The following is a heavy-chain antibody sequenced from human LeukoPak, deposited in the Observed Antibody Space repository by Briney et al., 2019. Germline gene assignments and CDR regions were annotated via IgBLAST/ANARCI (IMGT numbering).Heavy chain of an antibody. CDR1: GFSFGRHW. J-gene: IGHJ4*02. CDR2: ISSSSSYI. Sequence: GGSLRLSCAASGFSFGRHWMNWVRQAPGKGLEWVSSISSSSSYIYYADSVKGRFTISRDNAKNSLYLQMNSLRAEDTAVYYCAREGYYYDSSGLVGWGQGTLVTVSS. CDR3: AREGYYYDSSGLVG. D-gene: IGHD3-22*01. V-gene: IGHV3-21*01.